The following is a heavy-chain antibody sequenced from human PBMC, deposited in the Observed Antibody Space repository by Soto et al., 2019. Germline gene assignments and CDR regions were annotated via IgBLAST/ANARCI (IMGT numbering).Heavy chain of an antibody. CDR3: ARDSGVVPAAIVTAPGATLILFDY. J-gene: IGHJ4*02. CDR1: EFSFSSYA. D-gene: IGHD2-2*01. V-gene: IGHV3-23*01. Sequence: EVQLLESGGNLVHPGGSLRLSCAASEFSFSSYAMSWVRQAPGKGLKWVSGISGSGDNTDYADSVKGRFTISRDNFKNTLYLQMNSLRADDTAIYYCARDSGVVPAAIVTAPGATLILFDYWGQGNLVTVSS. CDR2: ISGSGDNT.